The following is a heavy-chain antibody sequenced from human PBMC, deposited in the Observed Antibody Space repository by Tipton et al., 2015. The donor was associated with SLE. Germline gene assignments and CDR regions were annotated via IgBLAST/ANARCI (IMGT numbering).Heavy chain of an antibody. J-gene: IGHJ4*02. CDR2: IYHSGST. CDR1: GFSISTDYY. CDR3: ARGRAFVQGGFDY. V-gene: IGHV4-38-2*02. Sequence: TLSPTCTVSGFSISTDYYWNWIRQPPGKGLEWIGSIYHSGSTYYNPSLKSRATVSVDTSKNQFSLKLNSVTAADTAVFYCARGRAFVQGGFDYWGQGTLVTVSS. D-gene: IGHD6-6*01.